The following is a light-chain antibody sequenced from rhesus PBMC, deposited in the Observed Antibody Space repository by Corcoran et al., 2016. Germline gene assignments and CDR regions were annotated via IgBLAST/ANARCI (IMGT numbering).Light chain of an antibody. V-gene: IGKV1-21*01. CDR1: QGITKD. Sequence: DIQMTQSPSSLSASVGDRVTITCRASQGITKDLAWYQQKPGETPKLLIYEASGLQSGIPSRFSGSGSGTEFTLTISSLQSEDFATYYCQHYYSTPPWTFGQGTKVEIK. CDR3: QHYYSTPPWT. CDR2: EAS. J-gene: IGKJ1*01.